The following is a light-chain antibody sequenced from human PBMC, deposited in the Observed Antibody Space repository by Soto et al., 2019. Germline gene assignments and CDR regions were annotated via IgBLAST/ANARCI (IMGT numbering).Light chain of an antibody. V-gene: IGKV3-15*01. CDR1: QAISDN. Sequence: EMTQSPATLSVSPGARATLSCRASQAISDNLAWYQHKPGQPPRLLIYDASTRATGIPARFSGVVSGTEFTLTISSMQSEDFAVYYCQQYDNWLTGTFGQGTKVDI. CDR3: QQYDNWLTGT. J-gene: IGKJ1*01. CDR2: DAS.